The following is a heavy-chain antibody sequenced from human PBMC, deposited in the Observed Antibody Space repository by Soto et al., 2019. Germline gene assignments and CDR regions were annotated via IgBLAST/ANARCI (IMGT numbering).Heavy chain of an antibody. V-gene: IGHV4-61*01. CDR1: GGSVSSGSYY. J-gene: IGHJ6*02. CDR2: VYYSGST. D-gene: IGHD3-10*01. CDR3: ARANYYGAGTTMDV. Sequence: SETLSLTCTVSGGSVSSGSYYWSWIRQPPGEGLEWIGYVYYSGSTNYNPSLKSRVTISVDTSKNQFSLNLSSVTAADTAVYYCARANYYGAGTTMDVWGQGTTVTVSS.